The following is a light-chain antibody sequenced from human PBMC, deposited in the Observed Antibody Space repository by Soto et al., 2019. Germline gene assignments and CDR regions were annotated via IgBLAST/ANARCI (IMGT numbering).Light chain of an antibody. CDR2: GAS. V-gene: IGKV3-15*01. J-gene: IGKJ1*01. CDR3: QHYYTLPLWP. CDR1: QSVSSS. Sequence: YPAALSVSKADMATLSCGATQSVSSSLAWYQQNPGQAPRLLIFGASTRATGIPARFSGRGSGTEFTLTISSLQSEDFALYYCQHYYTLPLWPFCHVAKVDI.